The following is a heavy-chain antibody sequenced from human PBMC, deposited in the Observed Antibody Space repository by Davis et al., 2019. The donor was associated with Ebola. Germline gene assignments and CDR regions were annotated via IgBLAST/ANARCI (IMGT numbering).Heavy chain of an antibody. J-gene: IGHJ4*02. CDR1: GFTFSSYG. V-gene: IGHV3-30*18. Sequence: GESLKISCEASGFTFSSYGMHWVRQAPGKGLEWVAVISYDGSNKYYADSVKGRFTISRDNSKNTLYLQMNSLRAEDTAVYYCAKGQIDYWGQGTLVTVSS. CDR3: AKGQIDY. CDR2: ISYDGSNK.